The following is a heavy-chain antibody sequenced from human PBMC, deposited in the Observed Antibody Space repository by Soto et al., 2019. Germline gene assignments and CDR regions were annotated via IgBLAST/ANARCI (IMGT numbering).Heavy chain of an antibody. J-gene: IGHJ6*02. D-gene: IGHD3-3*01. CDR2: IYYSGST. CDR3: ARVLGSGYYTQPCCMDV. Sequence: KSSGTLSLTCAVSGGSISRGGYYWSWIRQHPGKGLEWIGYIYYSGSTYYNPSLKSRVTISVDTSKNQFSLKLSSVTAADTAVYYCARVLGSGYYTQPCCMDVSGQGPTVTVS. CDR1: GGSISRGGYY. V-gene: IGHV4-31*11.